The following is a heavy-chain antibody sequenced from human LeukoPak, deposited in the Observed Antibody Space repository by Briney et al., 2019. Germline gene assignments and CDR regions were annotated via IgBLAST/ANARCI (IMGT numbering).Heavy chain of an antibody. CDR2: IFYNGAT. J-gene: IGHJ4*02. Sequence: SETLSLTCTVSGGSISSIDYYWGWVRQPPGKGLEWIGTIFYNGATQYNPSLKRRIAMGVDKSMNQFSLKLTSVTAADTAVYFCARETRFDDSSGHTTGYWGQGTLVTVSS. CDR3: ARETRFDDSSGHTTGY. V-gene: IGHV4-39*01. D-gene: IGHD3-22*01. CDR1: GGSISSIDYY.